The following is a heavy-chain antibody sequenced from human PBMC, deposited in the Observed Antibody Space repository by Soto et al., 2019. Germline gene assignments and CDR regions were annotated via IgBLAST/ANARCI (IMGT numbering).Heavy chain of an antibody. CDR1: GFIFNTYS. J-gene: IGHJ4*02. V-gene: IGHV3-48*02. Sequence: EVQLVESGGGLIQPGGSLRLSCAASGFIFNTYSMNWVRQAPGKGLEWVSYISGSSQTIFYADSVRGRFTISRDNANNSTYLQMVSLRDEDTAVYYCARPLSWRRGPFDSWGQGTLVTVSS. D-gene: IGHD2-15*01. CDR2: ISGSSQTI. CDR3: ARPLSWRRGPFDS.